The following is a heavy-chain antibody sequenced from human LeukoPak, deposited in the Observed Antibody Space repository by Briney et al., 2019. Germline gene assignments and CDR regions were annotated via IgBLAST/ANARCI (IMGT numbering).Heavy chain of an antibody. D-gene: IGHD4-4*01. CDR2: INSDGSST. Sequence: GGSLRLSCAASGFTFSSYWMPWVRQAPGKGLVWVSRINSDGSSTSYADSVKGRFTISRDNAKNTLYLQMNSLRAEDTAVYYCARDFADYRDYYYYGMDVWGQGTTVTVSS. J-gene: IGHJ6*02. CDR1: GFTFSSYW. V-gene: IGHV3-74*01. CDR3: ARDFADYRDYYYYGMDV.